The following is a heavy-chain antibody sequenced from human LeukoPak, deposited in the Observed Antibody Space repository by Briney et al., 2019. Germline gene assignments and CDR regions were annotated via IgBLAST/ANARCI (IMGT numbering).Heavy chain of an antibody. V-gene: IGHV3-21*01. CDR3: ARDNGGYSYGLGDI. J-gene: IGHJ4*02. Sequence: PGGSLRLSCAASGFTFSRYSMNWVRQPPGKGLEWVSSMTGSSSYISYADSVKGRFTISRDNAKNSLYLEMNSLRAEDTAIYYCARDNGGYSYGLGDIWGQGTLVTVSS. D-gene: IGHD5-18*01. CDR2: MTGSSSYI. CDR1: GFTFSRYS.